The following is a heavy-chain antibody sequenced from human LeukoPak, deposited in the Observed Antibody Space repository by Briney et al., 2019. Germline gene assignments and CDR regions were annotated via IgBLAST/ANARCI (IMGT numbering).Heavy chain of an antibody. CDR1: GFTFSSYG. Sequence: PGRSLRLSCAASGFTFSSYGMHWVRQAPGKGLEWVAVIWYDGSNKYYADSVKGRFTISRDNSKNTLYLQMNSLRAEDTAVYYCARDPRYSGYDSFDYWGQGTLVTVSS. J-gene: IGHJ4*02. CDR2: IWYDGSNK. V-gene: IGHV3-33*01. D-gene: IGHD5-12*01. CDR3: ARDPRYSGYDSFDY.